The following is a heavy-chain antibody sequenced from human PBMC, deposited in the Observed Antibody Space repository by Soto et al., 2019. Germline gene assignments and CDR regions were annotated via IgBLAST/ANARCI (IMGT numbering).Heavy chain of an antibody. D-gene: IGHD3-3*01. CDR1: GFAFSGYE. CDR3: ARDPNYDFWSGYRNKEGTYGMDV. V-gene: IGHV3-48*03. CDR2: ISSGGSTI. J-gene: IGHJ6*02. Sequence: LRLSCAASGFAFSGYEMNWVRQAPGRGLEWVSYISSGGSTIYYADSVKGRFTISRDNAKNSLYLQMNSLRAEDTAVYYCARDPNYDFWSGYRNKEGTYGMDVWGQGTTVTVSS.